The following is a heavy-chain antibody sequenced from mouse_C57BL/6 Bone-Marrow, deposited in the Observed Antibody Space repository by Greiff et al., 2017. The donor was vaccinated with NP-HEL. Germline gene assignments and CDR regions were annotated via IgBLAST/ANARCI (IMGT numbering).Heavy chain of an antibody. V-gene: IGHV1-50*01. D-gene: IGHD2-3*01. CDR2: IDPSDSYT. CDR1: GYTFTSYW. J-gene: IGHJ2*01. Sequence: QVQLQQPGAELVKPGASVKLSCKASGYTFTSYWMKWVKQRPGQGLEWIGEIDPSDSYTNYNQKFKGKATLTVDTSSSTAYMQLSSLTSEDSAVYYCARAENGYYDYFDYWGQGTTLTVSS. CDR3: ARAENGYYDYFDY.